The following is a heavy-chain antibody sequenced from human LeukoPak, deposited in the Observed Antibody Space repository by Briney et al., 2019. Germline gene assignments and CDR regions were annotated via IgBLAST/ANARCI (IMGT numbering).Heavy chain of an antibody. J-gene: IGHJ4*02. V-gene: IGHV4-34*01. CDR2: INHSGST. CDR3: ARESRQWLIRGYDY. CDR1: GGSISSYY. D-gene: IGHD6-19*01. Sequence: NPSETLSLTCTVSGGSISSYYWSWIRQPPGKGLEWIGEINHSGSTNYNPSLKSRVTISVDTSKNQFSLKLSSVTAADTAVYYCARESRQWLIRGYDYWGQGTLVTVSS.